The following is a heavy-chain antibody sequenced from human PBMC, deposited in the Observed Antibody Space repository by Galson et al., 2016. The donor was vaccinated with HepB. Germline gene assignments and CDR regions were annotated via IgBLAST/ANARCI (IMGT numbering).Heavy chain of an antibody. CDR3: ARDVQYRFDS. Sequence: SVKVSCKASGYTFTTSGISWVRRAPGQGLEWMGWISTYSGNTKYAQKFQGGVTLTTDSSTTTAYMELRSLRFDDTGLYYCARDVQYRFDSWGQGTLVTVSS. V-gene: IGHV1-18*01. J-gene: IGHJ4*02. CDR1: GYTFTTSG. D-gene: IGHD2/OR15-2a*01. CDR2: ISTYSGNT.